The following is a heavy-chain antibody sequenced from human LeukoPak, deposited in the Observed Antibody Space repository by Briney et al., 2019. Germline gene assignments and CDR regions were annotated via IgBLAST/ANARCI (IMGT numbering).Heavy chain of an antibody. V-gene: IGHV1-2*06. J-gene: IGHJ3*02. D-gene: IGHD3-22*01. Sequence: ASVKVSCKASGYTFTGYYMHWVRQAPGQGLEWMGRINPNSGGTNYAQKFQGRVTMTRDTSISTAYVELSRLRSDDTAVYYCARARHYDSSGYPHGRNAFDIWGQGTMVTVSS. CDR3: ARARHYDSSGYPHGRNAFDI. CDR1: GYTFTGYY. CDR2: INPNSGGT.